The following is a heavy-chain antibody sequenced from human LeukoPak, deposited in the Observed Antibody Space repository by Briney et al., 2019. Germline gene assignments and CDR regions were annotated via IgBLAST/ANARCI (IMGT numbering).Heavy chain of an antibody. J-gene: IGHJ4*02. V-gene: IGHV3-21*01. Sequence: GGSLRLSCAAPGFTFSIYSMNWVRQAPGKGLEWVSSVSSSSGYIYYADSMKGRFTISRDNAKNSLYLQMNSLRAEDTAVYYSARENSQLLYSFDYWGQGTLVTVSS. CDR2: VSSSSGYI. CDR3: ARENSQLLYSFDY. CDR1: GFTFSIYS. D-gene: IGHD2-2*01.